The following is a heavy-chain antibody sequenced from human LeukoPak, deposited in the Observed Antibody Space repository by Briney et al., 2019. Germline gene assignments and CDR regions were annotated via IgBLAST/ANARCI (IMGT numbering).Heavy chain of an antibody. CDR3: ARAGVPAAVSGWFDP. CDR2: ISAYNGNT. J-gene: IGHJ5*02. Sequence: ASVKVSCKASGYTFTSYGISWVRQAPGQGLEWMGWISAYNGNTNYAQKLQGRVTMTTDTSTSTAYMELRSLRSDDTAVYYCARAGVPAAVSGWFDPWGQGTLVTVSS. CDR1: GYTFTSYG. V-gene: IGHV1-18*01. D-gene: IGHD2-2*01.